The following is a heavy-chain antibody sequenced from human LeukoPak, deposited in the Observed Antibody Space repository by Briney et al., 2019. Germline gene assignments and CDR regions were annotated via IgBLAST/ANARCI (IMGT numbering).Heavy chain of an antibody. D-gene: IGHD3-3*01. V-gene: IGHV4-34*01. CDR1: GGSFSGYY. CDR3: ARGGYDFWSGHPRGWFDP. CDR2: INHSGST. Sequence: SETLSLTCAVSGGSFSGYYWSWIRQPPGKGLEWIGEINHSGSTNYNLSLKSRVTISVDTSKNQFSLKLNSVTAADTAVYYCARGGYDFWSGHPRGWFDPWGQGTLVTVSS. J-gene: IGHJ5*02.